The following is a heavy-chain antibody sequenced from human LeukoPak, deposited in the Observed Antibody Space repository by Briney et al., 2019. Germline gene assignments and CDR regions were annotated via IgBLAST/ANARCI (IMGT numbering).Heavy chain of an antibody. CDR3: AKHWTTVPGTDY. J-gene: IGHJ4*02. CDR2: FDYSGST. CDR1: GGSISSSSYC. Sequence: SETLSLTCTVSGGSISSSSYCWGWIRQPPGKGLEWIGNFDYSGSTYYNSSLKSRVTISVDRSKNQFSLKLTSVTAAHTSVYYCAKHWTTVPGTDYWGQGTLSPSPQ. D-gene: IGHD4-11*01. V-gene: IGHV4-39*01.